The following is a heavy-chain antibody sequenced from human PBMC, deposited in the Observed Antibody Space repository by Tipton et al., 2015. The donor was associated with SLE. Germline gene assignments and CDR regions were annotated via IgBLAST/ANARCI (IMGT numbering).Heavy chain of an antibody. CDR1: GGSVNTYY. Sequence: TLSLTCTVSGGSVNTYYWSWIRQPAGKALEWIGRINTSGNTNYSPSLKSRVSLSLETSKNQVSLKLSSVTAADTAVYYCARVVLAAIGGGEDYWGQGTLVTVSS. CDR2: INTSGNT. V-gene: IGHV4-4*07. J-gene: IGHJ4*02. D-gene: IGHD5-24*01. CDR3: ARVVLAAIGGGEDY.